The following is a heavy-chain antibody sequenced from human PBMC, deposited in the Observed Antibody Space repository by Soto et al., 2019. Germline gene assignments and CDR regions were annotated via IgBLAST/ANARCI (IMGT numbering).Heavy chain of an antibody. CDR1: GFTFSSHI. CDR3: ARDDEGGSDCDLGY. Sequence: QVQLVESGGGVVQPGRSLRLSCAASGFTFSSHIMHWVRQTPGKGLEWMTFISHDGNNKYYADYVKGRFTISRDNSENTLYLQMDSLSAEDTAVYYCARDDEGGSDCDLGYWGQGTLVTVSS. D-gene: IGHD1-26*01. CDR2: ISHDGNNK. V-gene: IGHV3-30-3*01. J-gene: IGHJ4*02.